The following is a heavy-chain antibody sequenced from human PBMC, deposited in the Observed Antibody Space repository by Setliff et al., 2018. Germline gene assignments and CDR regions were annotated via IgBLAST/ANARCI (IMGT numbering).Heavy chain of an antibody. V-gene: IGHV4-39*01. Sequence: SETLSLTCTVSGASINSGSNYWGWIRQPPGKGLEWIGXXXXXXXXXSXXXLASRLTLSVDTSKNQFSLKLTSVTASDTAVYYCARTGTYRYFDSWGQGIRVTVSS. CDR1: GASINSGSNY. D-gene: IGHD1-7*01. J-gene: IGHJ4*02. CDR2: XXXXXXX. CDR3: ARTGTYRYFDS.